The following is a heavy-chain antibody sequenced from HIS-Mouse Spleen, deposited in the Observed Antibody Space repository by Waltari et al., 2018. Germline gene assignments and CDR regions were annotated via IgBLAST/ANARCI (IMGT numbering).Heavy chain of an antibody. J-gene: IGHJ2*01. D-gene: IGHD6-13*01. Sequence: QLQLQESGPGLVKPSETLSLTCTVSGGSIRSSSYYWGWIRQPPGKGLAWIGSIHYSGRTYYNPSLKSGVTISVETAKNQCSLKLSSVTAADTAVYYCAREIPYSSSWYDWYFDLWGRGTLVTVSS. V-gene: IGHV4-39*07. CDR2: IHYSGRT. CDR3: AREIPYSSSWYDWYFDL. CDR1: GGSIRSSSYY.